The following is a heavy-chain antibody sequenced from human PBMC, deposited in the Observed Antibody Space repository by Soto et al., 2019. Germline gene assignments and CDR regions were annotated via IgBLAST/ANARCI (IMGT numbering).Heavy chain of an antibody. V-gene: IGHV1-18*01. CDR1: GYTFTSYG. CDR2: ISAYNGNT. D-gene: IGHD2-15*01. J-gene: IGHJ6*03. CDR3: ARGGVVAATHPYYYYYYMDV. Sequence: GASVKVSCKASGYTFTSYGISWVRQAPGQGLEWMGWISAYNGNTNYVQKLQGRVTMTTDTSTSTAYMELRSLRSDDTAVYYCARGGVVAATHPYYYYYYMDVWGKGTTVTVSS.